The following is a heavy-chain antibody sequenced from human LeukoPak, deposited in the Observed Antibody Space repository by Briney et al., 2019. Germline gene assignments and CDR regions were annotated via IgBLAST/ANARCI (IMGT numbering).Heavy chain of an antibody. CDR2: IYPGDFDT. D-gene: IGHD3-9*01. CDR1: GYSFTSYW. CDR3: ARTFSDILTGYLYYFDY. V-gene: IGHV5-51*01. J-gene: IGHJ4*02. Sequence: GESLKISCKGSGYSFTSYWIGWVRQMPGKGLEWMGIIYPGDFDTRYSPSFQGQVTISADKSISTAYLQWSSLKASDTAMYYCARTFSDILTGYLYYFDYWGQGTLVTVSS.